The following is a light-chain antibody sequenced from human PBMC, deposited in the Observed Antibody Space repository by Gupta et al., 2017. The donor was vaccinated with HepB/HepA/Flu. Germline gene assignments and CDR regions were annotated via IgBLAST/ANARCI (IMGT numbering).Light chain of an antibody. CDR1: QSISSY. CDR3: RQSYSTPPIT. Sequence: DIQMTQSASSLSASVGDRVTITRRASQSISSYLKWYQQKPGKAPKLMIYAASSLQSGVPSRVSGSGSGTDFTLTISSLQPEDFATYYCRQSYSTPPITFGQGTRLEIK. J-gene: IGKJ5*01. V-gene: IGKV1-39*01. CDR2: AAS.